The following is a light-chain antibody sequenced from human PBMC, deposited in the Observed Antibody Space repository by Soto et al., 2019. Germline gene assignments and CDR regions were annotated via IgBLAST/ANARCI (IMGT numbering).Light chain of an antibody. CDR1: QSVSRSS. CDR2: GAS. J-gene: IGKJ1*01. Sequence: EIVLPQSPGTLSLSPGDGATLSCRASQSVSRSSLAWYQHKPGQAPRLLVYGASSRATGVPDRFSGSGSGTDFTLTISRLEPEDFAVYFCQQYGSSPRTFGLGTKVDIK. V-gene: IGKV3-20*01. CDR3: QQYGSSPRT.